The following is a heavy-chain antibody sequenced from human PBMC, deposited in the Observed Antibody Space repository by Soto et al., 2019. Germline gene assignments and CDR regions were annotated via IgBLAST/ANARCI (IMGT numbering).Heavy chain of an antibody. Sequence: EVQLVESGGGLVQTGGSLRLSCAASGFTFSAYSMNWVRQAPGKGLEWVSYISSLSSPRYYAESVEGRFIISRDNARNSLYWKINSLRDEDTVFYFGARKNILGAKSFHYGGQGALVPVSS. V-gene: IGHV3-48*02. J-gene: IGHJ4*02. CDR3: ARKNILGAKSFHY. CDR2: ISSLSSPR. CDR1: GFTFSAYS. D-gene: IGHD1-26*01.